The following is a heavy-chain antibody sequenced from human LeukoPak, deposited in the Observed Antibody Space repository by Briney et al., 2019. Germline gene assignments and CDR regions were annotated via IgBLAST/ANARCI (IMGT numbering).Heavy chain of an antibody. CDR1: GFTFSDYY. V-gene: IGHV3-11*01. CDR3: ARERNSYFDY. Sequence: GGSLRLSCAASGFTFSDYYMSWIRRAPGKGLEWVSYISSSGSAIYYADSVKGRFTISRDNAKNSLYLQVNSLRAEDTAVYYCARERNSYFDYWGQGTLVTVSS. D-gene: IGHD1-14*01. CDR2: ISSSGSAI. J-gene: IGHJ4*02.